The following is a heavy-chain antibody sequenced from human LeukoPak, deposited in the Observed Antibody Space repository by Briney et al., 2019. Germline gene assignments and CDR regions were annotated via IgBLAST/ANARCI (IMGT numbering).Heavy chain of an antibody. Sequence: GGSLRLSCAASGFTFSSYWMHWVRQAPGKWLVPFSRINSDGSSTSYADSVKGRFTISRDNAKNTLDLQMNSLRGEDTAVYYCARDAGDCGGDCPRWFDPWGQGTLVTVSS. J-gene: IGHJ5*02. V-gene: IGHV3-74*01. CDR3: ARDAGDCGGDCPRWFDP. D-gene: IGHD2-21*02. CDR1: GFTFSSYW. CDR2: INSDGSST.